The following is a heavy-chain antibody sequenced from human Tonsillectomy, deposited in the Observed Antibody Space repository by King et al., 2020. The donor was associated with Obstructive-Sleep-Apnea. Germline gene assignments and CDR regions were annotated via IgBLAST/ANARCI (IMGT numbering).Heavy chain of an antibody. D-gene: IGHD5-18*01. CDR1: GLTYSNHW. CDR2: IKEDGSDK. J-gene: IGHJ4*02. Sequence: VQLVESGGGLVQPGESLRLSCAVAGLTYSNHWMSWVRQAPGKGLEWVAKIKEDGSDKYYVDSVKGRFTISRDNATNSLYLQMNSLRVEDTAMYYCVRGGYTYDYWGQGTLVIVSS. CDR3: VRGGYTYDY. V-gene: IGHV3-7*01.